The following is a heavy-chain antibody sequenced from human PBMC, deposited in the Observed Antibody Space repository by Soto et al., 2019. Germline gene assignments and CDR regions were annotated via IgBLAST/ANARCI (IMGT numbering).Heavy chain of an antibody. CDR2: INAGNGNT. J-gene: IGHJ4*02. Sequence: QVQLVQSGAEEKKPGASVRVSCKASGYTFTTYAIEWLRQAPGQRLEWMGWINAGNGNTKYSQKFQDRITIIRDTSASSAHMERSSLTSEDTAVYYCARAQDFLAGYSFDYWGQGTLVTVSS. CDR1: GYTFTTYA. V-gene: IGHV1-3*05. D-gene: IGHD3-9*01. CDR3: ARAQDFLAGYSFDY.